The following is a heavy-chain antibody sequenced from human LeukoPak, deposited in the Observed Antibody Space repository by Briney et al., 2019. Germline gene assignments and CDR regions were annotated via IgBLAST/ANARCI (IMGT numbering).Heavy chain of an antibody. CDR2: ISRSSYI. Sequence: GGSLRLSCAASGFTFSSYSMNWVRQAPGKGLEWVSSISRSSYIYYADSVKGRFTISRDNAKNSLYLQMNSLRAEDTAVYYCARDPQLWFDYWGQGTLVTVSS. V-gene: IGHV3-21*01. D-gene: IGHD5-18*01. CDR1: GFTFSSYS. CDR3: ARDPQLWFDY. J-gene: IGHJ4*02.